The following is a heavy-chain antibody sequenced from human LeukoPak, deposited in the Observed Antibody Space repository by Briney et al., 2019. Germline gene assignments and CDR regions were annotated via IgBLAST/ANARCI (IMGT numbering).Heavy chain of an antibody. D-gene: IGHD2-2*02. CDR1: GGIFSTYG. V-gene: IGHV1-69*13. J-gene: IGHJ4*02. CDR3: ARDPLGHCSSSNCYTRMEFDY. Sequence: ASVKVSCKASGGIFSTYGFHWVRQAPGQGLEWLGGIIPIFHTSHYARKFQDRVMISADESTSTVYMELSSLRSEDTAVYYCARDPLGHCSSSNCYTRMEFDYWGQGTLVTVSS. CDR2: IIPIFHTS.